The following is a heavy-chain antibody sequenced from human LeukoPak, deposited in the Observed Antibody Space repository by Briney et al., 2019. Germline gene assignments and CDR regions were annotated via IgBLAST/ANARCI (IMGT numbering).Heavy chain of an antibody. CDR2: ISSSGSYI. CDR3: AREMASSGSLWGGSVT. J-gene: IGHJ5*02. D-gene: IGHD5-18*01. Sequence: PGGSLRLSCAASRFTFSSYSMNWVRQAPGKGLEWVSSISSSGSYIYYADSVKGRFTISRDNAKKSLFLQMNSLRAEDTAAYYCAREMASSGSLWGGSVTWGQGTLVTVSS. CDR1: RFTFSSYS. V-gene: IGHV3-21*01.